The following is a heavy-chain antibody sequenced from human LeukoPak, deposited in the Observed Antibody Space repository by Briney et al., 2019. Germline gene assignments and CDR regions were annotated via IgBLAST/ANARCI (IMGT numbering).Heavy chain of an antibody. CDR1: GGTFSSYA. V-gene: IGHV1-69*05. D-gene: IGHD3-3*01. J-gene: IGHJ4*02. Sequence: VASVKVSCKASGGTFSSYAISWVRQAPGQGLEWMGRIIPIFGTANYAQKFQGRVTITTDESTSTAYMELSSLRSEDTAVYYCAQPPWSGVVISHFDYWGQGTLVTVSS. CDR2: IIPIFGTA. CDR3: AQPPWSGVVISHFDY.